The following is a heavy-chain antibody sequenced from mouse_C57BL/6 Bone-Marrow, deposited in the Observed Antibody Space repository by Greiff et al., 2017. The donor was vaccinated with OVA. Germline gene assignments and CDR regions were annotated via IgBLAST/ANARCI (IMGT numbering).Heavy chain of an antibody. CDR3: ARIYYDYDGFAY. CDR2: ISYDGSN. CDR1: GYSITSGYY. J-gene: IGHJ3*01. Sequence: LVESGPGLVKPSQSLSLTCSVTGYSITSGYYWNWIRQFPGNKLEWMGYISYDGSNNYNPSLKNRISITRDTSKNQFFLKLNSVTTEDTATYYCARIYYDYDGFAYWGQGTLVTVSA. D-gene: IGHD2-4*01. V-gene: IGHV3-6*01.